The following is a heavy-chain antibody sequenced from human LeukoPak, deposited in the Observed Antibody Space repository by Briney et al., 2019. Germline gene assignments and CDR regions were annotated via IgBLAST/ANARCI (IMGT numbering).Heavy chain of an antibody. CDR2: IIPIFGTA. D-gene: IGHD3-22*01. CDR3: ARGVHYYDSSGYLTYDY. CDR1: GGTFSGYA. V-gene: IGHV1-69*01. Sequence: SVKVSCKASGGTFSGYAISWVRQAPGQGLEWMGGIIPIFGTANYAQKFQGRVTITADESTSTAYMELSSLRSEDTAVYYCARGVHYYDSSGYLTYDYWGQGTLVTVSS. J-gene: IGHJ4*02.